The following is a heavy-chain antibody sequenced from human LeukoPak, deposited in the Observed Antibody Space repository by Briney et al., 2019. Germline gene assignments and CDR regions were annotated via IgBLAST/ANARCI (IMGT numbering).Heavy chain of an antibody. V-gene: IGHV3-23*01. D-gene: IGHD6-6*01. CDR3: AIRGEGSSWSGFGDY. J-gene: IGHJ4*02. CDR2: ISGSGGST. CDR1: GVTFSSYA. Sequence: GGSLRLSCAASGVTFSSYAMSWVRQAPGKGQEWVSAISGSGGSTYYADSVKGRFTISRDNSKNTLYLQMNSLRAEDTAVYYCAIRGEGSSWSGFGDYWGQGTLVTVSS.